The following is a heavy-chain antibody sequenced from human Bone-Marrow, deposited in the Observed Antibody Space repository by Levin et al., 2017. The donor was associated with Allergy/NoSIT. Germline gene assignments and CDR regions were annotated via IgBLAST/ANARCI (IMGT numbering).Heavy chain of an antibody. V-gene: IGHV4-30-2*01. Sequence: KSSETLSLTCAVSGGSISSGGYSWSWIRQPPGKGLEWIGYIYHSGSTYYNPSLKSRVTISVDRSKNQFSLKLSSVTAADTAVYYCARDHIGRHHYYGSGSPGPYYYYMDVWGKGTTVTVSS. CDR2: IYHSGST. J-gene: IGHJ6*03. CDR1: GGSISSGGYS. CDR3: ARDHIGRHHYYGSGSPGPYYYYMDV. D-gene: IGHD3-10*01.